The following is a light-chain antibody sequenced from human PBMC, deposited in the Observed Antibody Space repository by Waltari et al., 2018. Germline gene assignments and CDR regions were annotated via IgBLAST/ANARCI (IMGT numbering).Light chain of an antibody. J-gene: IGLJ2*01. CDR1: TSNIGAGHD. V-gene: IGLV1-40*01. CDR3: QSFDNMLSGGVV. CDR2: GNS. Sequence: QSVLTQPPSVSGTPGQRVTISCSGSTSNIGAGHDVHWYQHLPGTAPKLLIYGNSNRPSGVPYRFSGSKSGTSASRAITGLQADDEADYFCQSFDNMLSGGVVFGGGTKLAVL.